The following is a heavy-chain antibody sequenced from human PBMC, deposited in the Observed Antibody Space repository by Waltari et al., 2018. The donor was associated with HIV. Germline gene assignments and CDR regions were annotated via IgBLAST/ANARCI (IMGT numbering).Heavy chain of an antibody. V-gene: IGHV3-74*01. Sequence: EVQLVESGGGLVQPGGSLRLPCAASGFPFSSHWMTWVRQAPGKGLVWVSRINSDGSSTSYADSVKGRFTISRDNAKNTLYLQMNSLRAEDTAVYYCASGYSSSWRSDYYYYGMDVWGQGTTVTVSS. CDR2: INSDGSST. D-gene: IGHD6-13*01. CDR3: ASGYSSSWRSDYYYYGMDV. CDR1: GFPFSSHW. J-gene: IGHJ6*02.